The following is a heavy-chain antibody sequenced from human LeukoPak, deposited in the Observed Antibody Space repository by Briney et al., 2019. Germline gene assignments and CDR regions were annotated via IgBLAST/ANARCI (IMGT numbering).Heavy chain of an antibody. D-gene: IGHD6-6*01. J-gene: IGHJ5*02. CDR1: GGTFSSYA. Sequence: SVKVSCKASGGTFSSYAISWVRQAPGQGLEWMGRIIPILGIANYAQKFQGRVTITADKSTSTAYMELSSVRSEDTAVYYCARKYSSSSGFSDWFDPWGQGTLVTVSS. CDR3: ARKYSSSSGFSDWFDP. V-gene: IGHV1-69*04. CDR2: IIPILGIA.